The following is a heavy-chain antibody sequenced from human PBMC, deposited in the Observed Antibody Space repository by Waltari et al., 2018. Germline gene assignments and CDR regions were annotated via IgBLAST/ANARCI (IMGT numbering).Heavy chain of an antibody. CDR3: ARDLFPNFWSGYGFDI. CDR2: INPKSGAT. Sequence: QVHLVQSGAEVKKPGASVRVSCKTPGYTFSDYYISWVRQAHGQGLEWMGGINPKSGATNPAQKFQGRVTFTRDTSTSTVYMELRGLTSDDTAIYYCARDLFPNFWSGYGFDIWGQGTKVTVSS. V-gene: IGHV1-2*02. D-gene: IGHD3-3*01. J-gene: IGHJ3*02. CDR1: GYTFSDYY.